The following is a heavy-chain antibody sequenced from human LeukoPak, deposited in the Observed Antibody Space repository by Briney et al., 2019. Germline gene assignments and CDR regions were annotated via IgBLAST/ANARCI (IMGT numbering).Heavy chain of an antibody. J-gene: IGHJ2*01. CDR3: TTGWYFDL. CDR1: GFTFSNAW. CDR2: IKSEPDGGTT. Sequence: GGSLRLSCAGSGFTFSNAWMSWVRQAPGKGLEWVGRIKSEPDGGTTDYSALVKGRLTISRDDSKNTVFLHMNSLRTEDTAVYFCTTGWYFDLWGRGTLVTVSS. V-gene: IGHV3-15*01.